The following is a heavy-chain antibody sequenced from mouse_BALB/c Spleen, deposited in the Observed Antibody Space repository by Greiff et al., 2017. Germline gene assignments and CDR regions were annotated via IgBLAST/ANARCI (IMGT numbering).Heavy chain of an antibody. J-gene: IGHJ2*01. D-gene: IGHD1-1*01. CDR2: ISSGGSYT. CDR3: ARHEATVIAVDRYFDY. V-gene: IGHV5-6*01. Sequence: EVQLVESGGDLVKPGGSLKLSCAASGFTFSSYGMSWVRQTPDKRLEWVATISSGGSYTYYPDSVKGRFTISRDNAKNTLSLQMSSLKSEETAMYYCARHEATVIAVDRYFDYWGQGTTLTVSS. CDR1: GFTFSSYG.